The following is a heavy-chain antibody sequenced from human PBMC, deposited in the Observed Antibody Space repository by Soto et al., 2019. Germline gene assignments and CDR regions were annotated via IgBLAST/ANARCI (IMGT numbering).Heavy chain of an antibody. CDR1: GYTFTSYG. V-gene: IGHV1-18*01. CDR2: ISAYNGNT. CDR3: ARDVYYYDSSGYDAFDI. D-gene: IGHD3-22*01. Sequence: QVQLVQSGAEVKKPGASVKVSCKASGYTFTSYGISWVRQAPGQGLEWMGWISAYNGNTNYAQKIQGRVTMTTDTSTSTAYMELRSLRSDDTAVYYCARDVYYYDSSGYDAFDIWGQGTMVTVSS. J-gene: IGHJ3*02.